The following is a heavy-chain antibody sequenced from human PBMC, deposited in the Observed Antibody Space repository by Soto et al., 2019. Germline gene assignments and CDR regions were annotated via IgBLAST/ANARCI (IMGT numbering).Heavy chain of an antibody. J-gene: IGHJ4*02. CDR2: ISAYNGNT. CDR3: ARDNRYGDYSILDY. D-gene: IGHD4-17*01. Sequence: ASVKVSCKASGYTFTSYGISWVRQAPGQGLEWMGWISAYNGNTNYAQKLQGRVTMTADTSTSTAYMELRGLRSDDTAVYYCARDNRYGDYSILDYWGQGTLVTVSS. CDR1: GYTFTSYG. V-gene: IGHV1-18*01.